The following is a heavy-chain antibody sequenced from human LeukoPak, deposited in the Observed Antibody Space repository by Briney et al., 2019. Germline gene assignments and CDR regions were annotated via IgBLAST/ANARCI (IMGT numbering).Heavy chain of an antibody. CDR3: ARDGGSGYYLV. J-gene: IGHJ4*02. Sequence: GGSLRLSCAASGFTVSNTYMGWVRQAPGKGLEWVSVIYSGGSTYCADSVKGRFTISRDNSKNTLYLQMNSLRAEDTAVYYCARDGGSGYYLVWGQGTLVTVSS. D-gene: IGHD3-22*01. CDR1: GFTVSNTY. V-gene: IGHV3-66*01. CDR2: IYSGGST.